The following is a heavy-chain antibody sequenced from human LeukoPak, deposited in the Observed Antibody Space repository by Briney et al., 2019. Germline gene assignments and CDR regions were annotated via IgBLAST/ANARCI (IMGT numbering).Heavy chain of an antibody. V-gene: IGHV1-3*02. D-gene: IGHD6-19*01. CDR2: SNAGNGNT. J-gene: IGHJ4*02. CDR3: ARGADSGWFGDY. Sequence: ASVKVSCKASGGTFSSYAISWVRQAPGQGLEWMGWSNAGNGNTKYSQEFQGRVTFTRDTSANTAYMELSSLRSEDMAVYYCARGADSGWFGDYWGQGTLVTVSS. CDR1: GGTFSSYA.